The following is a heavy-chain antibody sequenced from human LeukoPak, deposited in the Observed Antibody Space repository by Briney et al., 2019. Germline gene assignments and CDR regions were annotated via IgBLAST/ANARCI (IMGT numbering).Heavy chain of an antibody. CDR1: GFTFDDYG. Sequence: SLRLSCVASGFTFDDYGLHWVRHTPGTRLEWVSGITWNSGSIIYADSVKGRFTISRDNAKNSLYLQMNSLRTEDTALYYCAKGTFGGTVDGFDICGQGTLVTVSS. V-gene: IGHV3-9*01. J-gene: IGHJ3*02. CDR3: AKGTFGGTVDGFDI. D-gene: IGHD3-16*01. CDR2: ITWNSGSI.